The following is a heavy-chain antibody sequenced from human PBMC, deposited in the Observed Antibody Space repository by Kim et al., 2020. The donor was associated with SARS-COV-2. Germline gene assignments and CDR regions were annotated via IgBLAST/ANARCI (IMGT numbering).Heavy chain of an antibody. D-gene: IGHD2-15*01. Sequence: YADSVKGRFTISRDKSKNTLYLQMNSLRAEDTAVYYCAKRHAVEMGFYIWGQGTMVTVSS. J-gene: IGHJ3*02. CDR3: AKRHAVEMGFYI. V-gene: IGHV3-23*01.